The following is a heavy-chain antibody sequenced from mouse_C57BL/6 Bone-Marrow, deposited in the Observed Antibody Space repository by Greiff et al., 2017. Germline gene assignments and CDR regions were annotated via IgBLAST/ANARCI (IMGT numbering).Heavy chain of an antibody. CDR3: ARGHLYDGYYVLGYFDV. Sequence: QVQLQQSGAELARPGASVKLSCKASGYTFTSYGISWVKQRTGQGLEWIGEIYPRSGNTYYNEKFKGKATLTADKSSSTAYMELRSLTSEDSAVYFCARGHLYDGYYVLGYFDVWGTGTTVTVSS. D-gene: IGHD2-3*01. V-gene: IGHV1-81*01. J-gene: IGHJ1*03. CDR2: IYPRSGNT. CDR1: GYTFTSYG.